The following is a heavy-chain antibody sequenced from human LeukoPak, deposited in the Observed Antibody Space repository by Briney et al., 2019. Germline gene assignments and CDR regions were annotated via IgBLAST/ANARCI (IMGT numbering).Heavy chain of an antibody. CDR3: ARIAGQWLPFDY. CDR1: GGSISSYY. Sequence: SETLSLTRTVSGGSISSYYWSWIRQPPGKGLEWIGYIYYSGSTNYNPSLKSRVTISVDTSKNQFSLKLSSVTAADTAVYYCARIAGQWLPFDYWAREPWSPSPQ. CDR2: IYYSGST. J-gene: IGHJ4*02. V-gene: IGHV4-59*01. D-gene: IGHD6-19*01.